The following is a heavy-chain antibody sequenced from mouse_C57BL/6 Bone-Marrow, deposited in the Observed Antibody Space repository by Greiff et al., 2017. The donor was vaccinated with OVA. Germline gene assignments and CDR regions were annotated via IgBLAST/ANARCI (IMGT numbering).Heavy chain of an antibody. CDR2: IDPNSGGT. Sequence: QVQLKQPGAELVKPGASVKLSCKASGYTFTSYWMHWVKQRPGRGLEWIGRIDPNSGGTKYNEKFKSKATLTVDKPSSTAYMQLSSLTSEDSAVYYCTRAYPTPYYYAMDYWGQGTSVTVSS. D-gene: IGHD1-1*01. CDR1: GYTFTSYW. CDR3: TRAYPTPYYYAMDY. J-gene: IGHJ4*01. V-gene: IGHV1-72*01.